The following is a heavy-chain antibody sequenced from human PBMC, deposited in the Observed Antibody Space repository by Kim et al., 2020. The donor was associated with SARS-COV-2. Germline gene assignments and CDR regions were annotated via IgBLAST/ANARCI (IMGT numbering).Heavy chain of an antibody. CDR2: IYYSGST. CDR3: ARDRYYYDSSGYYSHFDY. V-gene: IGHV4-61*01. J-gene: IGHJ4*02. Sequence: SETLSLTCTVSGGSVSSGSYYWSWIRQPPGKGLEWIGYIYYSGSTNYNPSLKSRVTISVDTSKNHFSLKLSSVTAADTAVYYCARDRYYYDSSGYYSHFDYWGQGTLVTVSS. D-gene: IGHD3-22*01. CDR1: GGSVSSGSYY.